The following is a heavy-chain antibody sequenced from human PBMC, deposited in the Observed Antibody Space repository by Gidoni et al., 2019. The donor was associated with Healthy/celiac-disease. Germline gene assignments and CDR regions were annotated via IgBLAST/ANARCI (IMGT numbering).Heavy chain of an antibody. CDR3: TRHDPGIPLAGLIEID. D-gene: IGHD6-19*01. CDR2: IRSKADSYAT. CDR1: GFTFSGST. Sequence: EVQLVESGGGLVQPGGSLTLSCAASGFTFSGSTVHWVRQASGKGLEWVGRIRSKADSYATAYAASVKGRFTISRDDSKNTAYLHMNSLKTEDTAVYYCTRHDPGIPLAGLIEIDWGQGTLVTVSS. V-gene: IGHV3-73*01. J-gene: IGHJ4*02.